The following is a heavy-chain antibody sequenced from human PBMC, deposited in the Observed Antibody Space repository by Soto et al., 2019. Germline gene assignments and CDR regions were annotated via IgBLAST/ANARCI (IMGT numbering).Heavy chain of an antibody. J-gene: IGHJ4*02. CDR1: GYTFTSYD. CDR2: MNPYNGNT. D-gene: IGHD3-10*01. CDR3: ARGPGDLGYLDY. Sequence: QVQLVQSGAEVKKPGASVKVSCRASGYTFTSYDSIWVRQAPGQGLECMGWMNPYNGNTGYAQNFQGRVTMTRNTSISTAYMELSSLRSEDTAVYYCARGPGDLGYLDYWGQGALVTVSS. V-gene: IGHV1-8*01.